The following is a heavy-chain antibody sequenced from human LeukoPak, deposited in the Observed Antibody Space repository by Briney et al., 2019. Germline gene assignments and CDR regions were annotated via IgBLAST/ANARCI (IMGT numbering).Heavy chain of an antibody. D-gene: IGHD5/OR15-5a*01. J-gene: IGHJ6*03. CDR2: ISYAASDE. CDR1: GFTFSSSA. CDR3: ARSFYAPYYYMDV. Sequence: GGSLRLSCAASGFTFSSSALHWVRQAPGKGLEWVVTISYAASDEYYADSVKGRFSVSRDNAMNTVDLQMNSLRAEDTALYFCARSFYAPYYYMDVWGRGTTVTVSS. V-gene: IGHV3-30*01.